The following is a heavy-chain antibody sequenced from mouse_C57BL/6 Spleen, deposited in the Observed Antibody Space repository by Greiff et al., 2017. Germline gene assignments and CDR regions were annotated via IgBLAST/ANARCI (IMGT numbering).Heavy chain of an antibody. Sequence: QVQLQQPGAELVRPGSSVKLSCKASGYTFTSSWLHWVKQRPIQGLEWIGNIDPSDSETHYNQKFKDKATLTVDKSSSTAYMQLSSLTSEDSAVDYCARGTGTDYAMDYWGQGTSVTVAS. CDR1: GYTFTSSW. CDR2: IDPSDSET. V-gene: IGHV1-52*01. J-gene: IGHJ4*01. CDR3: ARGTGTDYAMDY. D-gene: IGHD4-1*01.